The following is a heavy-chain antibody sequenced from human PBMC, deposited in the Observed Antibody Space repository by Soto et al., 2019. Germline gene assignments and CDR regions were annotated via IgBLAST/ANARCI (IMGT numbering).Heavy chain of an antibody. CDR3: ARHEGNGNVWPLGY. CDR2: IHYSGST. V-gene: IGHV4-39*01. D-gene: IGHD2-8*01. J-gene: IGHJ4*02. Sequence: SETLSLTCTVSGDSIGTTHSYWAWIRQSPGKGLEWIGNIHYSGSTYYMPSLRSRVTLSVDTSKNQFSLRLTSVTAEDTAVYYCARHEGNGNVWPLGYWGQGTLVTVSS. CDR1: GDSIGTTHSY.